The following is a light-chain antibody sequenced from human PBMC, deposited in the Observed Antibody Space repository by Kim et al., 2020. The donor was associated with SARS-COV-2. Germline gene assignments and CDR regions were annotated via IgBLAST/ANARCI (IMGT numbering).Light chain of an antibody. CDR2: QDT. Sequence: SYELTQPPSVSVSSGQTVTITCSGDKLGEKYSSWYQQQPGQAPVLVIYQDTKRPSGIPERFAGSNSGNTATLTISGAQAMDEADYYCQAWDNTWVFGGGTQLTVL. V-gene: IGLV3-1*01. J-gene: IGLJ3*02. CDR1: KLGEKY. CDR3: QAWDNTWV.